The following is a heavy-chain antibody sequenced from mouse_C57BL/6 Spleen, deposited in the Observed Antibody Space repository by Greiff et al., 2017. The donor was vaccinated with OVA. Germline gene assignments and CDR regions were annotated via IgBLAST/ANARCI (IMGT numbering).Heavy chain of an antibody. Sequence: VKLQQSGAELVKPGASVKLSCKASGYTFTEYTIHWVKQRSGQGLEWIGWFYPGSGSIKYNEKFKDKATLTADKSSSTVYMELSRLTSEDSAGYCCARDEVLNGDGAMDYWGQGTSVTVAS. CDR1: GYTFTEYT. V-gene: IGHV1-62-2*01. D-gene: IGHD4-1*02. CDR2: FYPGSGSI. J-gene: IGHJ4*01. CDR3: ARDEVLNGDGAMDY.